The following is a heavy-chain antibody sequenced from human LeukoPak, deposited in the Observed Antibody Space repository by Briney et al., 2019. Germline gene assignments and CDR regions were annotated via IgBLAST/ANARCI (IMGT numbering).Heavy chain of an antibody. D-gene: IGHD3-22*01. CDR3: ARRYYYDSSGYYAY. CDR1: GGSISSSSYY. J-gene: IGHJ4*02. V-gene: IGHV4-39*01. CDR2: IYYSGST. Sequence: PSETLSLTCTVSGGSISSSSYYWGWIRQPPGKGLEWIGSIYYSGSTYYNPSLKSRVTISVDTSKNQFSLKLSSVTAADTAVYYCARRYYYDSSGYYAYWGQGTLVTVSS.